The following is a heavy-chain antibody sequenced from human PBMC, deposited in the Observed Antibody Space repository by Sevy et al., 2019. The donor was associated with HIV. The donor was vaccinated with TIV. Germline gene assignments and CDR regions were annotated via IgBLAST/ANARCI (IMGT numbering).Heavy chain of an antibody. CDR2: IKSKTDGGTT. CDR1: GFTFSNAW. Sequence: GGSLRLSCAASGFTFSNAWMSWVRQAPGKGLEWVGRIKSKTDGGTTDYAAPVKGRFTISRDDSKNTLYLQMNSLKTEDTAVYYSTTDPELVVPAAYAFDIWGQGTMVTVSS. CDR3: TTDPELVVPAAYAFDI. J-gene: IGHJ3*02. D-gene: IGHD2-2*01. V-gene: IGHV3-15*01.